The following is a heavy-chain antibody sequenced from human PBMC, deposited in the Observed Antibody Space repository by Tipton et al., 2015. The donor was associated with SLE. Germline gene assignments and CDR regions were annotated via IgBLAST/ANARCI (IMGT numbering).Heavy chain of an antibody. CDR1: GFTFSSFA. CDR2: ITGSGDSP. J-gene: IGHJ4*02. Sequence: GSLRLSCAASGFTFSSFAMNWVRQAPGKGLEWVSSITGSGDSPYYADSVKGRFAISRDNSKSTMYLHMNSLRAEDTAVYYCAKELTGTTGDHWGQGTLVTVSS. V-gene: IGHV3-23*01. CDR3: AKELTGTTGDH. D-gene: IGHD1-7*01.